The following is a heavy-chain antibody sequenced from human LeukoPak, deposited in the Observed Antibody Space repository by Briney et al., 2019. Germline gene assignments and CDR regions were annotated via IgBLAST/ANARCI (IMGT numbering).Heavy chain of an antibody. Sequence: GGSLRLSCAASGFTFSSYAMHWVRQAPGEGLEYVSAISSHGGSTTYANSVKGRFTISRDNSKNSLYLQMGSLRAEDMAVYYCARSPYSRSYDAFDIWGQGTMVTVSS. J-gene: IGHJ3*02. D-gene: IGHD6-13*01. CDR2: ISSHGGST. CDR3: ARSPYSRSYDAFDI. CDR1: GFTFSSYA. V-gene: IGHV3-64*01.